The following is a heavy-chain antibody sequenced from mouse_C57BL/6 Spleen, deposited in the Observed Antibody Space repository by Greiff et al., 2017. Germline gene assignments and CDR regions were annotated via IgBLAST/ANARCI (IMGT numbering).Heavy chain of an antibody. CDR1: GFTFSDYG. CDR2: ISSDSSTL. V-gene: IGHV5-17*01. D-gene: IGHD1-1*02. CDR3: ARLLYGAFYYAMDY. Sequence: EVKLVESGGGLVKPGGSLKLSCAASGFTFSDYGMHWVRQAPEKGLEWVAYISSDSSTLYYSDTVKGRFTISRDNAKNTLFLQMTSLRSEDTAMYYGARLLYGAFYYAMDYWGQGTSVTVS. J-gene: IGHJ4*01.